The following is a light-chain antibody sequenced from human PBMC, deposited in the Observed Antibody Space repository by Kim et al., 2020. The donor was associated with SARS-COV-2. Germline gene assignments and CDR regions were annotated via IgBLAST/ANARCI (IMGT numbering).Light chain of an antibody. CDR1: NIGSKS. Sequence: APGKAARITCGGNNIGSKSGQWYQQKPGQAPVRVIYYDSDRYSGIPERFSGSNSVNTATLTISRVEAGDEADYYCQVWDSSSDLAVFGGGTQLTVL. CDR2: YDS. J-gene: IGLJ7*01. V-gene: IGLV3-21*04. CDR3: QVWDSSSDLAV.